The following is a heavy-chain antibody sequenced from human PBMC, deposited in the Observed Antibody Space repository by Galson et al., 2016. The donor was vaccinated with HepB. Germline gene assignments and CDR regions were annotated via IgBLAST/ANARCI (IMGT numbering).Heavy chain of an antibody. CDR1: GFSFSTNT. CDR3: VKDVWWSFHY. J-gene: IGHJ4*02. Sequence: SLRLSCAASGFSFSTNTMHWVRQAPGKGLEYVSCIVSHGGYTYYAESVKGRFTISRDNSKNTLYLQMSSLRTEDTALYYCVKDVWWSFHYWGQGNLVTVSS. V-gene: IGHV3-64D*06. D-gene: IGHD2-21*01. CDR2: IVSHGGYT.